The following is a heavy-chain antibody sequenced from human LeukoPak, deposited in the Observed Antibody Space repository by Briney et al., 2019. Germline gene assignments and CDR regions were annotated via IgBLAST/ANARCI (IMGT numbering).Heavy chain of an antibody. CDR3: ARGSTFSSGRYTGFDY. V-gene: IGHV3-21*01. CDR1: GFTFSSYS. D-gene: IGHD6-19*01. CDR2: ITSSSSYT. Sequence: VGSLRLSCAASGFTFSSYSINWVRQAPGKGLEWVSSITSSSSYTYYADSVKGRFTISRDNAKNSLYLQMNSLRAEDTAVYYCARGSTFSSGRYTGFDYWGQGTLVTVSS. J-gene: IGHJ4*02.